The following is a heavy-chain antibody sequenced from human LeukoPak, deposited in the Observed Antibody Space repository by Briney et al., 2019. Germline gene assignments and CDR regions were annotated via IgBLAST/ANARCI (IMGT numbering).Heavy chain of an antibody. J-gene: IGHJ4*02. CDR3: ARVRSGAYFDY. V-gene: IGHV3-7*04. D-gene: IGHD1-26*01. CDR1: GPTFSGFW. CDR2: IKEDGSEK. Sequence: GGSLRLSCAASGPTFSGFWMSWVRQAPGKGLDWVANIKEDGSEKYYVDSVKGRFTISRDNAKNSLYLQMSSLRAEDTAVYYCARVRSGAYFDYWGQGTLVTVSS.